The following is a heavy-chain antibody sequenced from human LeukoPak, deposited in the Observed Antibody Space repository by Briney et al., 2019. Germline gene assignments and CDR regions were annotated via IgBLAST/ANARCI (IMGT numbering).Heavy chain of an antibody. CDR1: GYSISSGYY. Sequence: SETLSLTCAVSGYSISSGYYWGWIRQPPGKGLEWIGSIYHSGSTYYNPSLKSRVTISVDTSKNQFSLRLSSVTAADTAVYYCARHLSGFWSGYPYWGQGTLVTVSS. D-gene: IGHD3-3*01. J-gene: IGHJ4*02. CDR3: ARHLSGFWSGYPY. V-gene: IGHV4-38-2*01. CDR2: IYHSGST.